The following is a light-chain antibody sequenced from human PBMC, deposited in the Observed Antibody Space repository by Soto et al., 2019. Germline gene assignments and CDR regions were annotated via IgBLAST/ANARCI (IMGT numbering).Light chain of an antibody. CDR2: KAS. V-gene: IGKV1-5*03. CDR1: QSISSW. CDR3: QQYYTWPLT. Sequence: DIQMTQSPSTLSASVGDRVTITCRASQSISSWLAWYQQKPGKAPKLLIYKASSLESGVPSRFSGSGSGTEFTLTISSLQPDDFAVYYCQQYYTWPLTFGGGTNVEIK. J-gene: IGKJ4*01.